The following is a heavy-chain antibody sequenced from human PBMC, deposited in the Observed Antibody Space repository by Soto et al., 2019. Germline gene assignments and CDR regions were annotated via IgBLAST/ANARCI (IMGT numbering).Heavy chain of an antibody. CDR1: GFTFGDYA. J-gene: IGHJ4*02. CDR3: AKVGGSLMSSYGFDS. D-gene: IGHD1-26*01. CDR2: MRGVAGST. Sequence: RGSLRLSCEASGFTFGDYAMTWVRQAPGKGPEWVSGMRGVAGSTFYAGSVRDRFTISRDNSKNTSYLQMDRLTVEDTALYYCAKVGGSLMSSYGFDSWGQGTQVTVSS. V-gene: IGHV3-23*01.